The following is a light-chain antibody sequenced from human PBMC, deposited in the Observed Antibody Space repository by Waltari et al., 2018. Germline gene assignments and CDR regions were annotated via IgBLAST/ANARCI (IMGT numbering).Light chain of an antibody. CDR1: SSDVGGYNY. CDR3: SSYTSSSTFGYV. CDR2: DVS. J-gene: IGLJ1*01. V-gene: IGLV2-14*01. Sequence: QSALTQPASVSGSPGQSITISCTGTSSDVGGYNYVPWYQQHPGKAPKLMIYDVSKPPSGGTNRFSGSKSCNTASLTISGLQAEDEADYYCSSYTSSSTFGYVFGTGTKVTVL.